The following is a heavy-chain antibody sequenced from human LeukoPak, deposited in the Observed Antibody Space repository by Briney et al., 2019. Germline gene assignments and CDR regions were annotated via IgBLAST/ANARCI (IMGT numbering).Heavy chain of an antibody. CDR2: IRPSGGST. J-gene: IGHJ5*02. CDR1: GYTFTEFF. V-gene: IGHV1-46*01. D-gene: IGHD2-15*01. Sequence: ASVKVSCKGSGYTFTEFFMHWVRQAPGQGLEWMGIIRPSGGSTNSAQKFQGRVTMTSDTSTSTVYMVLSSLTSADTAVYYCARAPYCSGGSCYGDWFDPWGQGTLVTVSS. CDR3: ARAPYCSGGSCYGDWFDP.